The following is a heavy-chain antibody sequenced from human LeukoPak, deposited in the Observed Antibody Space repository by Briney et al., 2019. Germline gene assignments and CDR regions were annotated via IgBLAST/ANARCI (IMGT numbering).Heavy chain of an antibody. CDR2: INHRGHP. CDR3: ARDPTTVVTLPYCFDF. V-gene: IGHV4-34*01. Sequence: PSETLSLTCAAYGGSFTGYHWNWIRQSPQRGLEWIGEINHRGHPHYNPSLESRLTISVDTSKNQFSLTLRSVTAADTAVYYCARDPTTVVTLPYCFDFWGQGTPVTVSS. J-gene: IGHJ4*02. D-gene: IGHD4-23*01. CDR1: GGSFTGYH.